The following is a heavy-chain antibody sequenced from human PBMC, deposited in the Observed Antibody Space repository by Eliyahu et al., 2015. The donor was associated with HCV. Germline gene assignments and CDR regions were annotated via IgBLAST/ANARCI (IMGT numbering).Heavy chain of an antibody. J-gene: IGHJ4*02. CDR3: ARDNYAYGASAY. CDR2: ISPSGDGT. Sequence: QVQLVQSGAEVKKPGASVKLSCKAYEYTXXYNYVHWVRQAPGQGLEWMGLISPSGDGTSYAQKFQGRVTMTRDTSTITVYMELNSLRSDDTAVYYCARDNYAYGASAYWGQGTLVTVSS. D-gene: IGHD3-16*01. V-gene: IGHV1-46*02. CDR1: EYTXXYNY.